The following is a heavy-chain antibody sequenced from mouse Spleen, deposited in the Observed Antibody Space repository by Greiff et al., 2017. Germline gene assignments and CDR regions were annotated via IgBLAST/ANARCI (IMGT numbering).Heavy chain of an antibody. Sequence: QVQLQQPGAELVRPGTSVKLSCKASGYTFTSYWMHWVKQRPGQGLEWIGVIDPSDSYTNYNQKFKGNATLTVDTSSSTAYMQLSSLTSEDSAVYYCARCYYGSSYFDYWGQGTTLTVSS. V-gene: IGHV1-59*01. CDR2: IDPSDSYT. D-gene: IGHD1-1*01. CDR3: ARCYYGSSYFDY. J-gene: IGHJ2*01. CDR1: GYTFTSYW.